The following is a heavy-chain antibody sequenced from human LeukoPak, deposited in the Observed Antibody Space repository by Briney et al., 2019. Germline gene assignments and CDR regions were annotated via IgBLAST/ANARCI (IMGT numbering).Heavy chain of an antibody. Sequence: GGSLRLSCAASGFTFSSYGMHWVRQAPGKGLEWVVVIWYDGSNKYYADSVKGRFTISRDNSKNTLYLQMNSLRAEDTAVYYCARQRIAAPRSLLVSWFDPWDQGTLVTVSS. CDR3: ARQRIAAPRSLLVSWFDP. V-gene: IGHV3-33*01. D-gene: IGHD6-6*01. CDR1: GFTFSSYG. CDR2: IWYDGSNK. J-gene: IGHJ5*02.